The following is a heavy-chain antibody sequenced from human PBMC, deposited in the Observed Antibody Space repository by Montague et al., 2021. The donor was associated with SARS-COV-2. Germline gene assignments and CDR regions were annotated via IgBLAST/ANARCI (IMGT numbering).Heavy chain of an antibody. J-gene: IGHJ6*03. CDR3: ARLGEGVVPAPILGVGPFYSYYYMDV. V-gene: IGHV4-34*01. CDR2: INHGGST. Sequence: SETLSLTCAVYGGSFSGNYWNWIRQPPGKGLEWIGEINHGGSTNYNPSLKSRLTISAGTPKNQFSLKLTSVAAADTAVYYCARLGEGVVPAPILGVGPFYSYYYMDVWGKGTTVTVYS. CDR1: GGSFSGNY. D-gene: IGHD2-2*02.